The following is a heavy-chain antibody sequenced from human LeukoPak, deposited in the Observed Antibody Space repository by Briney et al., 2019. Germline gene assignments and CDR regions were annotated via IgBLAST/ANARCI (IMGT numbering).Heavy chain of an antibody. V-gene: IGHV1-69*01. J-gene: IGHJ5*02. CDR2: IIPIFGTA. CDR1: GGTFSSYA. Sequence: SVKVSCKASGGTFSSYAISWMRQAPGQGLEWMGGIIPIFGTANYAQKFQGRVTITADESTSTAYMELSSLRSEDTAVYYCARDRRGDNKNWFDPWGQGTLVTVSS. D-gene: IGHD2/OR15-2a*01. CDR3: ARDRRGDNKNWFDP.